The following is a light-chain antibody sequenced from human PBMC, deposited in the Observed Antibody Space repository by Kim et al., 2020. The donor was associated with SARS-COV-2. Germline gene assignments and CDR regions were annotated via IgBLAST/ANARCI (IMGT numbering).Light chain of an antibody. V-gene: IGLV3-1*01. CDR3: QSWDSSVDWV. CDR2: QDS. Sequence: VSPGQTASINCSGDKLGDRYANWYQQKPGQSPVLVMYQDSKRPSGIPERFSASSSGNTATLTISGTQAMDEADYYCQSWDSSVDWVFGGGTQLTVL. J-gene: IGLJ3*02. CDR1: KLGDRY.